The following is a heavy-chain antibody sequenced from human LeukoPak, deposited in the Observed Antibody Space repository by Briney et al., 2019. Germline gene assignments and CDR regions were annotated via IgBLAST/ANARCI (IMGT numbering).Heavy chain of an antibody. J-gene: IGHJ4*01. CDR3: AREHRDYIGSGYYLDY. V-gene: IGHV4-4*07. CDR1: GGSISSYF. CDR2: VSSRWSN. Sequence: SETLSLTCTVSGGSISSYFWGWIRPPAGKGREWIGRVSSRWSNDYNPSLTSRVTMSVDTSRNQFSLELISVTAADTAVYYCAREHRDYIGSGYYLDYWGHGNLVTVSS. D-gene: IGHD3-22*01.